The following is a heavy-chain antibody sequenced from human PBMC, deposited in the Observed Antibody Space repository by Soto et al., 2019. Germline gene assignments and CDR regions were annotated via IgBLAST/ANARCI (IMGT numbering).Heavy chain of an antibody. CDR1: GFMFSDYY. J-gene: IGHJ4*02. D-gene: IGHD6-19*01. V-gene: IGHV3-11*01. Sequence: GGSLRLSCAASGFMFSDYYMSWIRQAPGKGLECISFISSGSSTIYYADSVKGRFTISRDNAKNSVYLQMNSLRAEDTALYYCASLPAVADNYFDYWGQGTLVTVSS. CDR2: ISSGSSTI. CDR3: ASLPAVADNYFDY.